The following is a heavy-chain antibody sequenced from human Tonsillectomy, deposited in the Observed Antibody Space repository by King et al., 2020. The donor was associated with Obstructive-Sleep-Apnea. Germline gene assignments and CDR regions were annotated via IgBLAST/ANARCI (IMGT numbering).Heavy chain of an antibody. CDR1: GYSFTSYW. Sequence: QLVQSGAEVKKPGESLKISCKGSGYSFTSYWIGWVRQMPGKGLEWMGIIYPGDSDTRYSPSFQGQVTISVDKSISTAYLQWSSLKASDTAVYYCSGVAVGLPHYYYYGMDVWGQGTTVTVSS. D-gene: IGHD1-7*01. CDR3: SGVAVGLPHYYYYGMDV. V-gene: IGHV5-51*01. CDR2: IYPGDSDT. J-gene: IGHJ6*02.